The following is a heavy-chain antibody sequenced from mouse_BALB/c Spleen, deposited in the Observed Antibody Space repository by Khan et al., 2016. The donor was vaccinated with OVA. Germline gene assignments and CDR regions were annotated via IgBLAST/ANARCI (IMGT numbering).Heavy chain of an antibody. Sequence: QVQLKQSGAELARPGASVKMSCKASGYTFTSYTIHWIKLRPGQGLEWIGFINPSNGYTNYNQKFKDKATLTADKSSTTVYMQLSSLTSDDSAVYTCVRDGAYHRNDGWFAYRGQGTLVTVSA. CDR3: VRDGAYHRNDGWFAY. D-gene: IGHD2-14*01. CDR1: GYTFTSYT. CDR2: INPSNGYT. V-gene: IGHV1-4*01. J-gene: IGHJ3*01.